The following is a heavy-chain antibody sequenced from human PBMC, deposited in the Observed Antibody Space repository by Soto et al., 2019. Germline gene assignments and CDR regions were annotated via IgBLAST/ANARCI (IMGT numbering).Heavy chain of an antibody. V-gene: IGHV3-64*04. D-gene: IGHD3-16*02. CDR2: ISSNGGNT. CDR1: GFTFSTYA. Sequence: GGSLRLSCSASGFTFSTYAMHWVRQAPGKGLEYVSAISSNGGNTYYADSVKGRFTISRDNSKNTLYLQMNSLRAEDTAVYYCARMGVIPFYYYGMDVWGQGTTVTVSS. CDR3: ARMGVIPFYYYGMDV. J-gene: IGHJ6*02.